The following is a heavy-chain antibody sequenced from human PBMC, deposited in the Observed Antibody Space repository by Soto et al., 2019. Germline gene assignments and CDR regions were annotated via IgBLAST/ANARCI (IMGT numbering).Heavy chain of an antibody. V-gene: IGHV6-1*01. CDR3: ARLIGNSWLDS. CDR2: TYYRSKWYN. CDR1: GGSVSTNSAT. J-gene: IGHJ5*01. Sequence: PSQSLSLTCVISGGSVSTNSATCDWIRQSPSRGLEWLGRTYYRSKWYNDYAVSVKGRITINPDTSNNQLSLQLNSVTPDDTAVYYCARLIGNSWLDSWGQGTLVTVSS. D-gene: IGHD2-8*01.